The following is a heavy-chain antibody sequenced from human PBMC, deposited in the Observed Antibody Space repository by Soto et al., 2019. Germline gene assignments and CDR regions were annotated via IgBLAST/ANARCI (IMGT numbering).Heavy chain of an antibody. CDR2: IYYSGST. CDR1: GDSISSYF. CDR3: ARLRRPYNWFDP. V-gene: IGHV4-59*08. J-gene: IGHJ5*02. Sequence: QVQLQESGPGLVKPSETLSLTCTVSGDSISSYFWNWIRQPPGKGLEWIGYIYYSGSTNYNPSLESRVTISIDTSKNQFSLKLSSVTAADTAMYYCARLRRPYNWFDPWGQGTLVTVSS.